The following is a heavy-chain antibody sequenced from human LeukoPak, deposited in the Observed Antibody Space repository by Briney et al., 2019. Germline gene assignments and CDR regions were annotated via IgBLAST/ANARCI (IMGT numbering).Heavy chain of an antibody. Sequence: SETLSLTCTVSGGSISHGGYFWNWIRQQPGKGLEWIGYIFYSGSTYYNPSLKSRVSISLYTSKNQVSLRLNSVTAADTAVYYCARDRAGGFDYWGQGTLVTVSP. CDR1: GGSISHGGYF. J-gene: IGHJ4*02. V-gene: IGHV4-31*03. D-gene: IGHD3-16*01. CDR3: ARDRAGGFDY. CDR2: IFYSGST.